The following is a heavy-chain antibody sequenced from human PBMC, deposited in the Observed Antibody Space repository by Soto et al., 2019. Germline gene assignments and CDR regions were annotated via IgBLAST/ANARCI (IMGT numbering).Heavy chain of an antibody. CDR1: GYSFTSYW. CDR3: ARGQGSTTVGYYYYYGMDV. Sequence: PGESLKISCTGSGYSFTSYWIGWVRQMPGKGLEWMGIIYPGDSDTRYSPSFQGQVTISADKSISTAYLQWSSLKASDTAMYYCARGQGSTTVGYYYYYGMDVWGQGTTVTVSS. D-gene: IGHD4-4*01. J-gene: IGHJ6*02. V-gene: IGHV5-51*01. CDR2: IYPGDSDT.